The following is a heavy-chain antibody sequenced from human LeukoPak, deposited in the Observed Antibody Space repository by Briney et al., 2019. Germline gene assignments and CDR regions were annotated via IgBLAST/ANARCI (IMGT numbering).Heavy chain of an antibody. V-gene: IGHV3-30*18. Sequence: GGSLRLSCAAPGFTFSSYGMHWVRQAPGKGLEWVAVISYDGSNKYYADSVKGRFTISRDNSKNTLYLQMNSLRAEDTAVYYCAKTPCSGGSCYSNYWGQGTLVTVSS. CDR3: AKTPCSGGSCYSNY. J-gene: IGHJ4*02. CDR2: ISYDGSNK. D-gene: IGHD2-15*01. CDR1: GFTFSSYG.